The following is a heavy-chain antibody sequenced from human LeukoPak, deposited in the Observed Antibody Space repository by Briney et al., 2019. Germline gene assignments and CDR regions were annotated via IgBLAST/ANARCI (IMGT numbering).Heavy chain of an antibody. V-gene: IGHV4-34*01. J-gene: IGHJ4*02. Sequence: PSETLSLTCAVYGGSFSGYYWSWIRQSPGKGLEWIGEINHSGSTNYNPSLKSRVTISVDTSKNQFSLKLSSVTAADTAVYYCARSRRGFDYWGQGTLVTVSS. CDR2: INHSGST. D-gene: IGHD1-26*01. CDR3: ARSRRGFDY. CDR1: GGSFSGYY.